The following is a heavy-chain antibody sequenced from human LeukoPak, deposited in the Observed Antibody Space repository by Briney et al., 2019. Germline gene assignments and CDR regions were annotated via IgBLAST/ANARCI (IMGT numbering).Heavy chain of an antibody. CDR1: GYTFSSYY. Sequence: ASVKVSCKASGYTFSSYYMHWVRQAPGQGLEWMGIINPSGGSTSYSQKLQGRVTMTRDMSTSTVYMELGRLRSEDTAVYYCAREIGPRQLHLWGSAFDSWGQGTLVTVSS. CDR2: INPSGGST. J-gene: IGHJ4*02. V-gene: IGHV1-46*01. D-gene: IGHD5-18*01. CDR3: AREIGPRQLHLWGSAFDS.